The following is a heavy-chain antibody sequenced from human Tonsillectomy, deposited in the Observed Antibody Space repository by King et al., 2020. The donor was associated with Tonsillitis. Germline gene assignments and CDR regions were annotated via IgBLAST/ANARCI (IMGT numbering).Heavy chain of an antibody. V-gene: IGHV3-23*04. CDR2: ISGSCGSP. CDR1: GFTFCSYA. D-gene: IGHD3-10*01. Sequence: VQLVESGGGLVQPGGSLRLPCAASGFTFCSYAMSWVRQAPGEGLEWVSAISGSCGSPFYADSVKGRFTISRDNSKDTLYLQMNSLRAEDTAVYYCAKVRGRYGSGSYCDYWGQGTLVTVSS. CDR3: AKVRGRYGSGSYCDY. J-gene: IGHJ4*02.